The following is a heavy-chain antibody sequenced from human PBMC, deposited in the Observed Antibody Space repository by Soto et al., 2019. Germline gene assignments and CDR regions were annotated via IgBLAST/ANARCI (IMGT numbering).Heavy chain of an antibody. Sequence: GGSLRLSCAASGFTFSSYAMSWVRQAPGKGLEWVSAISGSGGSTYYADSVKGRFTISRDNSKNTLYLQMNSLRAEDTAVYYCAKDSDGQDSSSWTPVDYWGQGTLVTVSS. D-gene: IGHD6-13*01. CDR2: ISGSGGST. V-gene: IGHV3-23*01. CDR3: AKDSDGQDSSSWTPVDY. CDR1: GFTFSSYA. J-gene: IGHJ4*02.